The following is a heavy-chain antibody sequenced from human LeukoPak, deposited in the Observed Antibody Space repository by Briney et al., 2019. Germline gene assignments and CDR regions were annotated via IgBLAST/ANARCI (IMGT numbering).Heavy chain of an antibody. D-gene: IGHD3-22*01. V-gene: IGHV3-9*01. CDR1: GFTFDDYA. CDR3: AKDTSVLSSSGPLDY. CDR2: ISWNSGSI. Sequence: SGGSQRLSCAASGFTFDDYAMHWVRQAPGKGLEWVSGISWNSGSIGYADSVKGRFTISRDNAKNSLYLQMNSLRAEDTALYYCAKDTSVLSSSGPLDYWGQGTLVTVSS. J-gene: IGHJ4*02.